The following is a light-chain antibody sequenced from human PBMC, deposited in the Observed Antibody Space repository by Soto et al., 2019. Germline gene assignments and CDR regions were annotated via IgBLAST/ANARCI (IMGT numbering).Light chain of an antibody. CDR2: EVS. Sequence: QSVLTQPPSASGSPGQSVTISCTGTSSDVGGYNFVSWYQHHPGKAPKFMIYEVSKRPSGVPDRFSGSKSDSTASLTVSGLQAEDEADYYCSSYAGGNTWVFGGGTQLTVL. J-gene: IGLJ3*02. CDR1: SSDVGGYNF. CDR3: SSYAGGNTWV. V-gene: IGLV2-8*01.